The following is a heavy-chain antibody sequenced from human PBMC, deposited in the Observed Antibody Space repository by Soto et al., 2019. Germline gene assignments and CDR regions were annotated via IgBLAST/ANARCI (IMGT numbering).Heavy chain of an antibody. Sequence: ASVKVSCKASGYTFARYGIDWVRQAPGQGLEWMGWISGHNGDTKYVQKFQGRVTMTTDTSTSTAYMELRSLRSDDTAVYYCARVMGYSSGWYSMYYFDYWGQGTLVTVSS. CDR3: ARVMGYSSGWYSMYYFDY. CDR1: GYTFARYG. CDR2: ISGHNGDT. V-gene: IGHV1-18*01. D-gene: IGHD6-19*01. J-gene: IGHJ4*02.